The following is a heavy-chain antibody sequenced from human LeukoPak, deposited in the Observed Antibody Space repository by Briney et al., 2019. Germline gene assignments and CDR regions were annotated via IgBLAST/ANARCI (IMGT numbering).Heavy chain of an antibody. CDR3: ARDGDYYGSGSYANWFDP. V-gene: IGHV4-30-4*01. CDR1: GGSISSGDYY. Sequence: PSETLSLTCTVSGGSISSGDYYWSWIHQPPGKGLEWIGYIYYSGSTYYNPSLKSRVTISVDTSKNQFSLKLSSVTAADTAVYYCARDGDYYGSGSYANWFDPWGQGTLVTVSS. J-gene: IGHJ5*02. D-gene: IGHD3-10*01. CDR2: IYYSGST.